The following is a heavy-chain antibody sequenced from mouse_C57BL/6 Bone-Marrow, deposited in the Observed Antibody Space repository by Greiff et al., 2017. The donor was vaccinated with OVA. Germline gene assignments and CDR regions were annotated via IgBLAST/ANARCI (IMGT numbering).Heavy chain of an antibody. J-gene: IGHJ2*01. CDR2: IDPETGGT. Sequence: LQESGAELVRPGASLTLSCKASGYTFTDYEMHWVKQTPVHGLEWIGAIDPETGGTAYNQKFKGKAILTADKSSSTAYMELRSLTSEDSAVYYGTRSYSNYGDFDYWGQGTTLTVSS. CDR1: GYTFTDYE. CDR3: TRSYSNYGDFDY. D-gene: IGHD2-5*01. V-gene: IGHV1-15*01.